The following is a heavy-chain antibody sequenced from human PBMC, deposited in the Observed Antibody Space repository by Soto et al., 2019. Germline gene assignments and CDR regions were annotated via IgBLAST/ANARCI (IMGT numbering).Heavy chain of an antibody. CDR1: GYTFTSYA. D-gene: IGHD2-21*02. Sequence: QVQLVQSGAEEKKPGASVKVSCKASGYTFTSYAMHWVRQAPGQRLEWMGWINAGNGNTKYSQKFQGRATITRDTSANTAYMELSSLRSEDTAVYYCARSFVVVTDFDYWGQGTLVTVSS. J-gene: IGHJ4*02. CDR2: INAGNGNT. CDR3: ARSFVVVTDFDY. V-gene: IGHV1-3*05.